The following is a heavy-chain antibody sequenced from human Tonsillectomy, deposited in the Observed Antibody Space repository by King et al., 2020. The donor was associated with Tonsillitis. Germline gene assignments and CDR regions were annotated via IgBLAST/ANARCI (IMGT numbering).Heavy chain of an antibody. CDR2: ISSSDNYI. CDR3: ARDPHYNGPAAFDI. D-gene: IGHD5-24*01. V-gene: IGHV3-21*01. Sequence: EVQLVESGGGLVKPGGSLRLSCAASGFIFSSYSMNWVRQAPGKGLEWVSSISSSDNYIYYADSVKGRFTISRDNAKNSLYLQMNSLRAEDTAVYYCARDPHYNGPAAFDIWGQGTMVTVSS. J-gene: IGHJ3*02. CDR1: GFIFSSYS.